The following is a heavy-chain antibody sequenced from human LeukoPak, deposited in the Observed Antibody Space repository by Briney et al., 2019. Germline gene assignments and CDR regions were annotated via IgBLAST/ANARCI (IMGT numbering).Heavy chain of an antibody. D-gene: IGHD3-10*01. V-gene: IGHV3-23*01. CDR2: ISGSGGST. CDR1: GFTFNSYA. J-gene: IGHJ6*03. CDR3: ATQFGSGSYSPMDV. Sequence: GGSLRLSCAASGFTFNSYAMSWVRQAPGKGLEWVSVISGSGGSTYYADSVKGRFTISRDNSKNTLYLQMNSLRAEDTAVYYCATQFGSGSYSPMDVWGKGTTVTVSS.